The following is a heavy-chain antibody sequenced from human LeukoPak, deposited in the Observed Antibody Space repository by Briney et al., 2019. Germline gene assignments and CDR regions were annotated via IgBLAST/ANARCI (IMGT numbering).Heavy chain of an antibody. D-gene: IGHD4-17*01. CDR2: IYYSGST. CDR1: GGSISSGGYY. J-gene: IGHJ4*02. V-gene: IGHV4-31*03. Sequence: SETLSLTCTVSGGSISSGGYYWSWIRQHPGKGLEWIGYIYYSGSTYYNPSLKSRVTISVDTSKNQFSLKLSSVTAADTAVYYCARVGDYLNPSLFDYWGQGTLVPVSS. CDR3: ARVGDYLNPSLFDY.